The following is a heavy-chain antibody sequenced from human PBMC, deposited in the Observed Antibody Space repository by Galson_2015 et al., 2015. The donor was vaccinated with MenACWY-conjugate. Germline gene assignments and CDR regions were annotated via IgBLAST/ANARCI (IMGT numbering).Heavy chain of an antibody. CDR3: ARNFYASNGYYNY. Sequence: SVKVSCKASEDTFTNYAIHWVRQAPGQGLEWMGWIVAGNGNSKFSEGFQGRLTITRDTSARTVYLELSSLRSEDTAVYYCARNFYASNGYYNYWGQG. J-gene: IGHJ4*02. V-gene: IGHV1-3*01. D-gene: IGHD3-22*01. CDR2: IVAGNGNS. CDR1: EDTFTNYA.